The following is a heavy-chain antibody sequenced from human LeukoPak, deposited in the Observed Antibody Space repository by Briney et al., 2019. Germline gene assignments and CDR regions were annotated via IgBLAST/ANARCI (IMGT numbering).Heavy chain of an antibody. J-gene: IGHJ3*02. Sequence: PSETLSLTCTVSGGSISSSSYYWGWIRQPPGMGLQWIGSIYFSGSTYYNPSLKSRVTISVDMSKNQFSLKLSSVTATDTAVYYCARGVSPFDAFDIWGQGTMVTVSS. CDR3: ARGVSPFDAFDI. V-gene: IGHV4-39*01. D-gene: IGHD3-3*01. CDR2: IYFSGST. CDR1: GGSISSSSYY.